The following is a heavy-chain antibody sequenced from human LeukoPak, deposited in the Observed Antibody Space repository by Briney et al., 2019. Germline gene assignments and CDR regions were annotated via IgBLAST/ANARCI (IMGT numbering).Heavy chain of an antibody. CDR1: GDSLGSTTYY. V-gene: IGHV4-39*01. J-gene: IGHJ4*02. CDR2: IHYSGTS. Sequence: PSETLSLTCTVSGDSLGSTTYYWGWIRQPPGKGLEWIGSIHYSGTSNYNPSLKSRVILSVDTSKNQISLNLTSVTAADTAMYYCAGPCRGYGYFPSDYWGQGTLVTVSS. D-gene: IGHD5-18*01. CDR3: AGPCRGYGYFPSDY.